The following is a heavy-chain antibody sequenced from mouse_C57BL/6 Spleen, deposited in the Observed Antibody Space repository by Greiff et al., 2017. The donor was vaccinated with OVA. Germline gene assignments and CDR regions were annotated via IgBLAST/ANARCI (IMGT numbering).Heavy chain of an antibody. J-gene: IGHJ1*03. CDR3: ARGGDEDWYFDV. V-gene: IGHV5-4*01. Sequence: EVQRVESGGGLVKPGGSLKLSCAASGFTFSSYAMSWVRQTPEKRLEWVATISDGGSYTYYPDNVKGRFTISRDNAKNNLYLQMSHLKSEDTAMYYCARGGDEDWYFDVWGTGTTVTVSS. CDR1: GFTFSSYA. CDR2: ISDGGSYT.